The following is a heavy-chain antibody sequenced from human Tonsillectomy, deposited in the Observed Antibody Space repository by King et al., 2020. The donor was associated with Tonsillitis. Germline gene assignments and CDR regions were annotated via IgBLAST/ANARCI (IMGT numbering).Heavy chain of an antibody. CDR3: AKDIGPNIFGYLGVYGMDF. D-gene: IGHD5-18*01. V-gene: IGHV3-9*01. J-gene: IGHJ6*02. CDR1: GFIFDDYA. Sequence: VQLVESGGGLVQPGRSLRLSCAASGFIFDDYAMHWVRQAPGKGLEWVSGISWNSGSIAYVDSVKGRFTISRDNAKNSLYLQMNSLRAEDTALYYCAKDIGPNIFGYLGVYGMDFWGQGTTVTVSS. CDR2: ISWNSGSI.